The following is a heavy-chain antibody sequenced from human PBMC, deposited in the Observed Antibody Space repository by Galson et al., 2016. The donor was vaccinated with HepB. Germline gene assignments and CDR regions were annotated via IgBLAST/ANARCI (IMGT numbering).Heavy chain of an antibody. CDR2: ISSNGGTT. CDR3: VKEMGYYDYVGGIYHYYFDH. J-gene: IGHJ4*02. D-gene: IGHD3-16*02. CDR1: GFTFRNYA. Sequence: SLRLSCAASGFTFRNYAMQWVRQAPGKGLEYVSAISSNGGTTYYADSVKGSFTISRDNSKNTLYLQMSSLRPEDTALFYCVKEMGYYDYVGGIYHYYFDHWGQGSLVTVSS. V-gene: IGHV3-64D*09.